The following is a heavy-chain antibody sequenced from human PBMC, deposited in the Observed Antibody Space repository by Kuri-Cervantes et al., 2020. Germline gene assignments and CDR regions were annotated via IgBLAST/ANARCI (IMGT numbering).Heavy chain of an antibody. V-gene: IGHV3-23*01. D-gene: IGHD3-22*01. CDR1: GFTFDDYA. CDR3: AKDLRYYYDSSGKILAGLNAFDI. Sequence: GGSLRLSCAASGFTFDDYAMHWVRQAPGKGLEWVSAVSGSTGSTYYADSVKGRFTISRDNSKNTLYLQMNSLRAEDTAVYYCAKDLRYYYDSSGKILAGLNAFDIWGQGTMVTVSS. CDR2: VSGSTGST. J-gene: IGHJ3*02.